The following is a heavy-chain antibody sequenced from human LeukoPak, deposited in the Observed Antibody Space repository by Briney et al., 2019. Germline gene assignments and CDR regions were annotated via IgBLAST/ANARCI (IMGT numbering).Heavy chain of an antibody. D-gene: IGHD5-18*01. CDR2: ISGDGGST. V-gene: IGHV3-43*02. CDR3: AKDMAGYSYGRIDY. J-gene: IGHJ4*02. Sequence: GGSLRLSCAAPGFTFDDYAMHWVRQAPGKGLEWVSLISGDGGSTYYADSVKGRFTISRDNSKNSLYLQMNSLRTEDTALYYCAKDMAGYSYGRIDYWGQGTLVTVSS. CDR1: GFTFDDYA.